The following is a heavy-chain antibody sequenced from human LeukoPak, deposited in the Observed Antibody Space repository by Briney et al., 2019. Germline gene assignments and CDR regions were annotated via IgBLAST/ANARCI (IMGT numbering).Heavy chain of an antibody. J-gene: IGHJ4*02. V-gene: IGHV3-15*07. CDR3: NTFYSRRVY. D-gene: IGHD1-26*01. CDR1: GFTFSSYW. Sequence: GGSLRLSCAASGFTFSSYWMNWARQAPGKGLEWVGRIKSKTDGGTADYSAPVKGRFTISRDDSKNTLYLQMNSLKTEDTALYYCNTFYSRRVYWGQGTLVTVSS. CDR2: IKSKTDGGTA.